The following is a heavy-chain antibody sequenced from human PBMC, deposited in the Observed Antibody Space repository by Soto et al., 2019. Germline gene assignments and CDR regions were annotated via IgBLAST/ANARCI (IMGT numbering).Heavy chain of an antibody. Sequence: GGSLRLSCAASGFTFSSYEMNWVRQAPGKGLEWVSYISSSGSTIYYTDTVKGRSTIARDNAKNSLYLQMITLRAEDTAFYYCAKTCTSSPWFDPWGQGTLVTFSS. CDR1: GFTFSSYE. CDR3: AKTCTSSPWFDP. V-gene: IGHV3-48*03. D-gene: IGHD2-2*01. CDR2: ISSSGSTI. J-gene: IGHJ5*02.